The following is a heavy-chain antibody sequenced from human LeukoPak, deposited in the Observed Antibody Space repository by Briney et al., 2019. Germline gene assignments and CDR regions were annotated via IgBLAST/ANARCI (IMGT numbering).Heavy chain of an antibody. V-gene: IGHV4-59*08. J-gene: IGHJ6*02. CDR1: GGSIRSYY. D-gene: IGHD3-16*01. CDR2: VYYSGSI. Sequence: SETLSLTCTVSGGSIRSYYCSWIRQPPGKGLEWVGYVYYSGSISYNPSLKSRVTISVDASKNQFSLELSSVTAADTAVYYCARHFTGPGTYTPYFGMDVWGQGTTVTVSS. CDR3: ARHFTGPGTYTPYFGMDV.